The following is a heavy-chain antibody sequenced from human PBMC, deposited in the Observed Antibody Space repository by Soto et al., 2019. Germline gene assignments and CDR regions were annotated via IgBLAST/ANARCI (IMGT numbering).Heavy chain of an antibody. Sequence: PGGSLRLSCAASGFTFSHYAMHWVRQAPDKGLEWVYVISFNGTNEFFADSVKGRFSISRDKSANTLYLQITNRRPEDTAIYYCASDRGRGYCTGGLCYLGLYHCGQGNPVTVSS. CDR1: GFTFSHYA. CDR2: ISFNGTNE. J-gene: IGHJ5*02. CDR3: ASDRGRGYCTGGLCYLGLYH. D-gene: IGHD2-8*02. V-gene: IGHV3-30*04.